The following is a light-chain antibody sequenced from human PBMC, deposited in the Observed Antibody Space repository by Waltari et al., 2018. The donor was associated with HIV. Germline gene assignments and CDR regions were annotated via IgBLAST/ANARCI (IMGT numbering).Light chain of an antibody. V-gene: IGKV1-9*01. CDR1: QGVGSY. J-gene: IGKJ4*01. CDR2: SVS. CDR3: QQLKTYPLS. Sequence: IQLTQSPSFLSASVGERLTITCRATQGVGSYLAWYQQKPGKAPNLLIYSVSILQTGVPSRFSGSGSGTEFTLTITDLQPEDFATYYRQQLKTYPLSFGGGTKVEIK.